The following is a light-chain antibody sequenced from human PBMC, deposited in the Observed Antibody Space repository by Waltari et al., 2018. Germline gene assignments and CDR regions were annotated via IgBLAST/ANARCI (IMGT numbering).Light chain of an antibody. CDR1: SGSPSPPSY. CDR3: SLYMGSGIWV. J-gene: IGLJ3*02. V-gene: IGLV8-61*01. Sequence: QTVATQEPSLSVSPGGTVTLTCALSSGSPSPPSYATWYQQTPGQAPRTLVYKANTRSSGVPDRFSGSILGNKAALTITGAQADDESDYYCSLYMGSGIWVFGGGTKLTVL. CDR2: KAN.